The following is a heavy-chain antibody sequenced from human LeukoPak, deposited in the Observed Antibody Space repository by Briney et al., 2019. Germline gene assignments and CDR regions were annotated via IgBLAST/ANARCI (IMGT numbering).Heavy chain of an antibody. CDR2: IYYNGTT. D-gene: IGHD3-22*01. V-gene: IGHV4-59*08. CDR3: ARLSWFYYYDSRGPEWFDP. Sequence: PSETLSLTCTVSGASISSYYWSWIRQPPGKGLEWIGYIYYNGTTNYSPSLKTRVTISLDTSKNEFSLKLSYVTVADTAVYYCARLSWFYYYDSRGPEWFDPWGQGTLVTVSS. CDR1: GASISSYY. J-gene: IGHJ5*02.